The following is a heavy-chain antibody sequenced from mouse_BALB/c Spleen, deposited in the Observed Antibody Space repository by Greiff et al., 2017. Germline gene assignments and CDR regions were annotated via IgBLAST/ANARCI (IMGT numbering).Heavy chain of an antibody. D-gene: IGHD1-2*01. CDR3: ARASPSTATGAWFAY. Sequence: EVQLMESGAGLVKPGGSLKLSCAASGFTFTDYYMYWVRQTPEKRLEWVATISDGGSYTYYPDSVKGRFTITRDKAKNNSYLQMSSLKSEDTAMYDCARASPSTATGAWFAYWGQGTLVTVSA. CDR2: ISDGGSYT. J-gene: IGHJ3*01. V-gene: IGHV5-4*02. CDR1: GFTFTDYY.